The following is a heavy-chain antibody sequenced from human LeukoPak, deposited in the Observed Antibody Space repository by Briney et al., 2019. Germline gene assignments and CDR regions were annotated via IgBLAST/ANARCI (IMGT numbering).Heavy chain of an antibody. CDR1: GSSFTTYW. CDR2: IYPADSDT. Sequence: GGSLKISCKGSGSSFTTYWIGWVRQMPGKGLEWMGIIYPADSDTRYSPSFQGQVTISVDKSISTAYLQWSSLQASDTGIYYCARHGSGSFYKYFEYWGQGTLVTVSS. CDR3: ARHGSGSFYKYFEY. D-gene: IGHD3-10*01. J-gene: IGHJ4*02. V-gene: IGHV5-51*01.